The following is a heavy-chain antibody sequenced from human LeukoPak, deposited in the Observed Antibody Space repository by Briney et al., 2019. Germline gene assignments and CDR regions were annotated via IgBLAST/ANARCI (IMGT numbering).Heavy chain of an antibody. CDR1: GFTFSDYW. Sequence: GGSLRPSCAASGFTFSDYWMHWVRQAPGKGLVGVSRINSDGRITSYADSVKGRFTISRDNAKNTLYLQMNSLRAEDTAVYYCAKDYGDYVQLGFDPWGQGTLVTVSS. V-gene: IGHV3-74*01. D-gene: IGHD4-17*01. CDR3: AKDYGDYVQLGFDP. J-gene: IGHJ5*02. CDR2: INSDGRIT.